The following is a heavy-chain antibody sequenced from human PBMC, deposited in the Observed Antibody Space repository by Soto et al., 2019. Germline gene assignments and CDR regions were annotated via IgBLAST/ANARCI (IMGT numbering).Heavy chain of an antibody. CDR2: IYCSGST. CDR3: ARDRALLPGHGAVAAAGEPKPYYYYGMDV. Sequence: SETLSRTCTVSGGSISSGGYYWSWMRQHPGKFLEWIGYIYCSGSTYYNPSLKSRVTISVDTSKNQLSLQLNSVTPEDTAVYYCARDRALLPGHGAVAAAGEPKPYYYYGMDVWGQGTTVTVSS. J-gene: IGHJ6*02. CDR1: GGSISSGGYY. D-gene: IGHD6-13*01. V-gene: IGHV4-31*03.